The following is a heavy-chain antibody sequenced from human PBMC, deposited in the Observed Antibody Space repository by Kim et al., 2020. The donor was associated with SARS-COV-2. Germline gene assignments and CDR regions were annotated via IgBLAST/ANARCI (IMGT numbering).Heavy chain of an antibody. V-gene: IGHV3-53*05. D-gene: IGHD2-8*02. J-gene: IGHJ3*02. CDR2: IYTGGVT. CDR3: ARDPRRDILSDAFDI. CDR1: EFIVSSNY. Sequence: GSLRLSCAAFEFIVSSNYMSWVRQAPGKGLEWVSSIYTGGVTYYADSVQGRFTISRDISKNTLYLQMKSLRPEDTAMYFCARDPRRDILSDAFDIWGQGTMVTVSS.